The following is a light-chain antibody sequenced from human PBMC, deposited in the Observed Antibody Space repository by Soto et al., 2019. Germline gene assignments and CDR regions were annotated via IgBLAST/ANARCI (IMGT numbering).Light chain of an antibody. CDR3: AAWDDSLNGYV. Sequence: QSALIQPASVSGSPGQSITISCTGTSRDVGGSNYVSWYQHHPHRAPKLLIYEVSYRPSGVPDRFSGSKSGTSASLAISGLQSEDEADYYCAAWDDSLNGYVFGTGTKVTVL. CDR2: EVS. V-gene: IGLV2-14*01. J-gene: IGLJ1*01. CDR1: SRDVGGSNY.